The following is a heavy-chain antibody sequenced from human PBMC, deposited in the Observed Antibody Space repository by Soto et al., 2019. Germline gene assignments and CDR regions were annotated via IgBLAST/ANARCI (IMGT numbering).Heavy chain of an antibody. CDR1: GGSISSTNW. V-gene: IGHV4-4*02. D-gene: IGHD1-1*01. J-gene: IGHJ5*02. Sequence: QLQLRESGPGLVKPSGTLSLNCAVSGGSISSTNWWTWVRQSPGKGLEWIGEMYHSGSTTYNPSLGGPVTMSVDQSNNQFSLQLRHVPAADTAVYYCATLPPRIQLAVLPIPTWGRGPLVTVSA. CDR3: ATLPPRIQLAVLPIPT. CDR2: MYHSGST.